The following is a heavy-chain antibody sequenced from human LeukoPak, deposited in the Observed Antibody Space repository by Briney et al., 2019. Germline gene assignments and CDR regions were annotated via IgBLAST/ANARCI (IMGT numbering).Heavy chain of an antibody. Sequence: GGSLRPSCAASGITFNDSYMSWIRQAPGKGLEWISFMYTGGSTTYYADSVKGRFTISRDNAKSSLHLQMNSLSAEDTAVYYCATSGGHPKGFDFWGQGTLVTVSS. CDR1: GITFNDSY. D-gene: IGHD2-15*01. V-gene: IGHV3-11*04. CDR2: MYTGGSTT. J-gene: IGHJ4*02. CDR3: ATSGGHPKGFDF.